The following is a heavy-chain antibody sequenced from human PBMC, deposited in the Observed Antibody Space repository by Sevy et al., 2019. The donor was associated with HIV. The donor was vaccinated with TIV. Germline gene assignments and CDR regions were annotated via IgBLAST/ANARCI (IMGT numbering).Heavy chain of an antibody. CDR2: ISYDGSKK. CDR3: ARADDYSNYILDY. V-gene: IGHV3-30-3*01. CDR1: GFTFSSYA. D-gene: IGHD4-4*01. J-gene: IGHJ4*02. Sequence: GGSLRLSCAASGFTFSSYAMHWVRQAPGKGLEWVAVISYDGSKKYYADSVKGRFTISRDNSKNTLYLQMNSLRAEDTAVYYCARADDYSNYILDYWGQGTLVTVSS.